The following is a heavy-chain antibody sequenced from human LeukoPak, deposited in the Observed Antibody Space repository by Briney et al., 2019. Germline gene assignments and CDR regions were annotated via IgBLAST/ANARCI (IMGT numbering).Heavy chain of an antibody. J-gene: IGHJ5*02. CDR1: GYTFTSYG. V-gene: IGHV1-18*01. D-gene: IGHD4-17*01. CDR3: AREGDDYGDFMNWFDP. CDR2: ISAYNGNT. Sequence: ASVKVSCKASGYTFTSYGISWVRQAPGQGLEGMGWISAYNGNTNYAQKLQGRVTMTTDTPTSTAYMELRSLRSDDTAVYYCAREGDDYGDFMNWFDPWGQGTLVTVSS.